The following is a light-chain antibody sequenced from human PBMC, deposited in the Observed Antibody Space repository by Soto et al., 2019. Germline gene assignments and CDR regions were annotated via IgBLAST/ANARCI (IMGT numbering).Light chain of an antibody. CDR1: SSDIGSYDY. CDR3: SSFTSTSTRL. CDR2: EVT. Sequence: QSVLTQPASVSGSPGQSITISCTGTSSDIGSYDYVSWYQQHPGKAPNLIIYEVTDRPSGVSNRFSGSKSGNTASLTIPGLQAEDEADYYCSSFTSTSTRLFGSGTKVTVL. J-gene: IGLJ1*01. V-gene: IGLV2-14*01.